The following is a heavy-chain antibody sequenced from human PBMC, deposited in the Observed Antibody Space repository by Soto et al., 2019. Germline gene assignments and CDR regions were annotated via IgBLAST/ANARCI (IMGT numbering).Heavy chain of an antibody. J-gene: IGHJ5*02. V-gene: IGHV4-59*08. CDR1: GGSISSYY. D-gene: IGHD3-22*01. Sequence: SETLSLTCTVSGGSISSYYRSWIRQPPGKGLEWIGYIYYSGGTNYNPSLKSRVTISVDTSKNQFSLKLSSVTAADTAVYYCARHVIDYDSSGSYSWCDPLGQDTLLTVAS. CDR2: IYYSGGT. CDR3: ARHVIDYDSSGSYSWCDP.